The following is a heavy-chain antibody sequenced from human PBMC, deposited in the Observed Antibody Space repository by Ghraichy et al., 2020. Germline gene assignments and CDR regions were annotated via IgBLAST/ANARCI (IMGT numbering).Heavy chain of an antibody. CDR1: GYTFTGYY. V-gene: IGHV1-2*04. CDR2: INPNSGGT. CDR3: ARGVRGYSGYDLSYYYYYMDV. D-gene: IGHD5-12*01. J-gene: IGHJ6*03. Sequence: ASVKVSCKASGYTFTGYYMHWVRQAPGQGLEWMGWINPNSGGTNYAQKFQGWVTMTRDTSISTAYMELSRLRSDDTAVYYCARGVRGYSGYDLSYYYYYMDVWGKGTTVTVSS.